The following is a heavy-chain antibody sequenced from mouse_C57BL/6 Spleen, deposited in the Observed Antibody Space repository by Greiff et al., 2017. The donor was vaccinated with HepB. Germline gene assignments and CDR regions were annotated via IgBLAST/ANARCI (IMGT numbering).Heavy chain of an antibody. D-gene: IGHD2-4*01. CDR3: AIIYYDYDGGFDY. J-gene: IGHJ2*01. CDR2: IYPGSGST. V-gene: IGHV1-55*01. CDR1: GYTFTSYW. Sequence: QVQLKQPGAELVKPGASVKMSCKASGYTFTSYWITWVKPRPGQGLEWIGDIYPGSGSTNYNEKFKSKATLTVDTSSSTAYMQLRSLTSEDSAVYYCAIIYYDYDGGFDYCGQGTTLTVSS.